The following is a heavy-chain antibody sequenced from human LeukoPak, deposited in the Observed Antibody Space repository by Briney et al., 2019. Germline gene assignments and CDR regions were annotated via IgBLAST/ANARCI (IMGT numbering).Heavy chain of an antibody. CDR3: ASFDYGDYEDAFDI. CDR1: GGSISSGGYS. Sequence: PSQTLSLTCAVSGGSISSGGYSWSWIRQPPGEGLEWIGYIYHSGSTYYNPSLKSRVTISVDRSKNQSSLKLSSVTAADTAVYYCASFDYGDYEDAFDIWGQGTMVTVSS. CDR2: IYHSGST. J-gene: IGHJ3*02. V-gene: IGHV4-30-2*01. D-gene: IGHD4-17*01.